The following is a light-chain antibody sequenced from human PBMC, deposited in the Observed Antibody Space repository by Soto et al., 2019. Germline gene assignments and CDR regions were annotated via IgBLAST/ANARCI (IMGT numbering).Light chain of an antibody. CDR3: QQYGRSPWT. CDR1: QSVSSNY. CDR2: DAS. V-gene: IGKV3-20*01. J-gene: IGKJ1*01. Sequence: EIVLTQSPGTLSLSPGERATLSCRASQSVSSNYLAWYQQKPGQAPRLLIYDASSRATGIPDRFSGSGSGTDFTLTISRLEPEDFAVYYCQQYGRSPWTFGQGTKVELK.